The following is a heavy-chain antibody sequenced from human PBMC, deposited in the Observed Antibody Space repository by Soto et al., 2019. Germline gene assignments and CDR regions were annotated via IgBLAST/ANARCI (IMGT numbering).Heavy chain of an antibody. D-gene: IGHD6-6*01. CDR1: GGSISSSSSY. J-gene: IGHJ5*02. CDR2: IYYLGNT. CDR3: ARGRARKYNWFDP. Sequence: SETLSLTCTVSGGSISSSSSYWGWIRQPPGKGLEWVGSIYYLGNTYYNPSLKSRVSISVDTSKNQFSLKLSSVTAADTAVYYCARGRARKYNWFDPWGQGTLVTVSS. V-gene: IGHV4-39*07.